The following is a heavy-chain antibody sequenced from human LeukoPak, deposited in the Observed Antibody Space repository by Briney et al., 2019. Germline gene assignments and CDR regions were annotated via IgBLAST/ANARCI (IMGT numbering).Heavy chain of an antibody. CDR1: GYSFTTYW. CDR2: IYLGDSHT. V-gene: IGHV5-51*01. J-gene: IGHJ5*02. Sequence: GESLKISCKASGYSFTTYWIAWVRQMPGKGPEWMGLIYLGDSHTRYSPSFQGQVTISAEKSISTAYLQWSSLKASDTAMYYCARRTSASYWFDPWGQGTLVTVS. CDR3: ARRTSASYWFDP. D-gene: IGHD2-2*01.